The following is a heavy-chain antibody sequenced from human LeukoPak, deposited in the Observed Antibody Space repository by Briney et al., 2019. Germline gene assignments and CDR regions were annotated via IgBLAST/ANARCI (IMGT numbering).Heavy chain of an antibody. CDR3: ARGYYDFWSGYSTYYYYGMDV. Sequence: AGGSLRLSCAASGFTFSSYEMNWVRQAPGKGLEWVSYISSSGSTIYYADSVKGRFTISRDNAKNSLYLQMNSLRAEDTAVYYCARGYYDFWSGYSTYYYYGMDVWGQGTTVTVS. V-gene: IGHV3-48*03. CDR1: GFTFSSYE. CDR2: ISSSGSTI. D-gene: IGHD3-3*01. J-gene: IGHJ6*02.